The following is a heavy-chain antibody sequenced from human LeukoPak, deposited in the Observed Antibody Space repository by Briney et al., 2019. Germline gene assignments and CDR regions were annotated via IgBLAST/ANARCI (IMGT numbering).Heavy chain of an antibody. Sequence: GGSLRLSCAASGFTFSSYGMHWVRQAPGKGLEWVAVISYDGSNKYYADSVKGRLTISRDNSKNTLYLQMNSLRAEDTAVYYCAKDQAMVRGPFDYWGQGTLVTVSS. CDR2: ISYDGSNK. J-gene: IGHJ4*02. V-gene: IGHV3-30*18. CDR1: GFTFSSYG. CDR3: AKDQAMVRGPFDY. D-gene: IGHD3-10*01.